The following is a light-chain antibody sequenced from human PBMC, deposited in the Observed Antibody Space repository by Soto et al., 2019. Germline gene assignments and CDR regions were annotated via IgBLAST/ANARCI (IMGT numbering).Light chain of an antibody. CDR3: LQHTNFPLT. CDR2: DAS. J-gene: IGKJ5*01. CDR1: QGISNH. V-gene: IGKV1-17*03. Sequence: DIQMTLSPSAMSWAVGDRVTITCLVYQGISNHLVWFQQRPGKVPKRLIYDASSLQTGVPSRFSGSGSGTDFTLTISSLQPEDFATYYCLQHTNFPLTFGQGTRLEIK.